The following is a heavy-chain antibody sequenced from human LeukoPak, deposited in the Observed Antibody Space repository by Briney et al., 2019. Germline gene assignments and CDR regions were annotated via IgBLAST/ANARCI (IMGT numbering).Heavy chain of an antibody. CDR1: GITFSNAW. V-gene: IGHV3-15*01. CDR3: TTLIVVVIRSLGY. J-gene: IGHJ4*02. D-gene: IGHD3-22*01. Sequence: PGGSLRLSCAASGITFSNAWMTWVRQAPGKGLEWVGRIYRSSNGETTDYGAPVKGRFTMSRDDSKNTLYLQMNSLKTEDTAVYYCTTLIVVVIRSLGYWGQGTLVTVSS. CDR2: IYRSSNGETT.